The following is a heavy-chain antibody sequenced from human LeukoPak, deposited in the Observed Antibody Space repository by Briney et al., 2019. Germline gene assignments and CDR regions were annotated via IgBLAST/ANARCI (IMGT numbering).Heavy chain of an antibody. J-gene: IGHJ4*02. D-gene: IGHD3-22*01. Sequence: GGSLRLSCAASGFTFSSYAMSWVRQAPGKGLEWVSAISGSGGSTYYADSVRGRFTISRDNSKNTLYLQMNSLRAEDTAVYYCAKDGTYYYDSSGYSFDYWGQGTLVTVSS. CDR3: AKDGTYYYDSSGYSFDY. CDR2: ISGSGGST. CDR1: GFTFSSYA. V-gene: IGHV3-23*01.